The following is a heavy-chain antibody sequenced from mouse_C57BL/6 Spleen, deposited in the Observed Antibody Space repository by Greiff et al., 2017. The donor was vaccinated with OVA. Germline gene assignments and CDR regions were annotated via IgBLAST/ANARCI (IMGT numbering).Heavy chain of an antibody. D-gene: IGHD1-1*01. J-gene: IGHJ2*01. V-gene: IGHV14-1*01. CDR2: IDPEDGDT. CDR3: TYYYGSSPYYFDY. Sequence: VQLQQSGAELVRPGASVKLSCTASGFNIKDYYMHWVKQRPEQGLEWIGRIDPEDGDTEYAPKFLGKATMTADTSSNTAYLQLSSLTSEDTAVYCCTYYYGSSPYYFDYWGQGTTLTVSS. CDR1: GFNIKDYY.